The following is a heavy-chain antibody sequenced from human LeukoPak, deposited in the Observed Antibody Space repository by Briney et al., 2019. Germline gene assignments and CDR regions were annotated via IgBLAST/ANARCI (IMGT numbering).Heavy chain of an antibody. CDR1: GFTFSSSA. CDR3: AKQLGYCSDGSCYFPY. J-gene: IGHJ4*02. D-gene: IGHD2-15*01. Sequence: PGGSLRLSCLTSGFTFSSSAMSWVRQAPGKGLEWVSAISNNGGYTYYADSVQGRFTISRDNSKSTLCLQMNSLRAEDTAVYYCAKQLGYCSDGSCYFPYWGQGTLVTVSS. CDR2: ISNNGGYT. V-gene: IGHV3-23*01.